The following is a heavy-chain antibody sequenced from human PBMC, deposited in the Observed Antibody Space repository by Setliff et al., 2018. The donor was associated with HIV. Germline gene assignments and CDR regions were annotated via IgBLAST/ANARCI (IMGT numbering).Heavy chain of an antibody. CDR3: ARVDGSSSWFYYYYYYMDI. CDR1: GGSISSSSYY. D-gene: IGHD6-13*01. CDR2: IYYSGSA. V-gene: IGHV4-39*01. Sequence: PSETLSLTCTVSGGSISSSSYYWGWIRQPPGKGLEWIGSIYYSGSAYYSPSLKSRVTISVDTSKNQFSLKLSSVTAADTAVYYCARVDGSSSWFYYYYYYMDIWGKGTTVTVSS. J-gene: IGHJ6*03.